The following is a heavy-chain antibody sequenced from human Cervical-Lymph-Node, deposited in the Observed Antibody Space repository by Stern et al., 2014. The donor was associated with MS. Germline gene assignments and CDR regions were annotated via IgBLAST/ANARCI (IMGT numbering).Heavy chain of an antibody. J-gene: IGHJ3*02. CDR3: ARPWGFGELRDAFDI. V-gene: IGHV5-51*01. D-gene: IGHD3-10*01. Sequence: EVQLVESGAEVKKPGESLKISCKGSGYSFTSYWIGLVRQMPGKVLELMGIIYPGDSDHTYSPSFQGQVTISADKSISTAYLQWSSLKASDTAMYYCARPWGFGELRDAFDIWGQGTMVTVSS. CDR2: IYPGDSDH. CDR1: GYSFTSYW.